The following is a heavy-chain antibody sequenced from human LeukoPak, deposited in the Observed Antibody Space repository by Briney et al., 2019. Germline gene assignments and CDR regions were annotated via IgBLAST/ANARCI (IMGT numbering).Heavy chain of an antibody. J-gene: IGHJ4*02. Sequence: ASAKVSCKASGYTFTGYYMHWVRQAPGQGLEWMGRINPNSGGTNYAQKFQGRVTMTRDTSISTAYMELSRLRSDDTAVYYCARGEPRYDYVWGSYRYYYFDYWGQGTLVTVSS. CDR1: GYTFTGYY. V-gene: IGHV1-2*06. D-gene: IGHD3-16*02. CDR3: ARGEPRYDYVWGSYRYYYFDY. CDR2: INPNSGGT.